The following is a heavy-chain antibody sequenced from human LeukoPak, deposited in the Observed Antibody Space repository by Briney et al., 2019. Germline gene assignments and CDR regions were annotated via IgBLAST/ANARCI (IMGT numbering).Heavy chain of an antibody. J-gene: IGHJ4*02. CDR2: IYSGGSI. Sequence: GGSLRLSCAASGLTVSSYMSWVRQAPGKGLEWVSVIYSGGSIYYADSVKGRFTISRDKSKNPLYLQMNSLRAEDTAVYYCARPPYGGVDYWGQGTLVTVSS. V-gene: IGHV3-66*04. CDR1: GLTVSSY. CDR3: ARPPYGGVDY. D-gene: IGHD4-23*01.